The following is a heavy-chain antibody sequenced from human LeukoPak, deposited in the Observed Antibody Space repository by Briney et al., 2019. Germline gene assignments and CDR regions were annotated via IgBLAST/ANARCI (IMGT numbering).Heavy chain of an antibody. D-gene: IGHD5-18*01. CDR3: ARIFIRNGYSSYFDC. V-gene: IGHV4-38-2*02. J-gene: IGHJ4*02. CDR1: GFAISSGHY. Sequence: SETLSLTCTVSGFAISSGHYWGWVRQPPGAGLEWIGSVYQSGTTYYNPSLKSRVTTSVDMSKNQFSLRLRPVTAADTAVYYCARIFIRNGYSSYFDCWGQGTLVTVSS. CDR2: VYQSGTT.